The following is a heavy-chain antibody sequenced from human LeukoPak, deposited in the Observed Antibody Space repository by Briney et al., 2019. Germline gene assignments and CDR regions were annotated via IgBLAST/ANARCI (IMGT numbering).Heavy chain of an antibody. CDR3: AKIALVTGSGN. J-gene: IGHJ4*02. CDR1: GFTFSSYA. Sequence: GGSLRLSCAASGFTFSSYAMSWVRQAPGKGLEWVSSISAAGGSTYYADSVKGLFTISRDNSINTLYLQMNSLRAEDTAVYYCAKIALVTGSGNWGQGTLVTDSS. V-gene: IGHV3-23*01. CDR2: ISAAGGST. D-gene: IGHD3-10*01.